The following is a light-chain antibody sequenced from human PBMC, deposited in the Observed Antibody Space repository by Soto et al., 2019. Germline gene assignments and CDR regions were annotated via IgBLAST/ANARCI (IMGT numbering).Light chain of an antibody. Sequence: EIVMTQSPATLSVSPGERVTLSCRASQSVTINLAWYQQKPGQAPRLLISGASTRATGIPARFSGSGSGTEFTLTISSLQSEDFAVYYCQQYNYWPRTFGQGTKVDIK. CDR2: GAS. CDR3: QQYNYWPRT. J-gene: IGKJ1*01. CDR1: QSVTIN. V-gene: IGKV3-15*01.